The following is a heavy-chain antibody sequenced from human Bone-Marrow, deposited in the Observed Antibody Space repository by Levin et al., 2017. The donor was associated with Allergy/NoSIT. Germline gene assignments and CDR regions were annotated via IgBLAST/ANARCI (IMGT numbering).Heavy chain of an antibody. Sequence: RGESLKISCVTSGLTFSKYAMSWVRQTPEKGLEWVSVVSTSGGNTDYADSVKGRFTISRDNSKNTLYLQMDSLRAEDTAVYYCAKDYYGSGSYFRTPEGLFDYWGQGTLVTVSS. CDR2: VSTSGGNT. CDR3: AKDYYGSGSYFRTPEGLFDY. D-gene: IGHD3-10*01. CDR1: GLTFSKYA. J-gene: IGHJ4*02. V-gene: IGHV3-23*01.